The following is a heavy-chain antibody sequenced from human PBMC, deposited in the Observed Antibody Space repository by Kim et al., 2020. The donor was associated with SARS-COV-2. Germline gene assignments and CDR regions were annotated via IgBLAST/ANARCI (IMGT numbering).Heavy chain of an antibody. CDR2: IKQDGSEK. CDR3: DREGDGDYHRYYGMDV. CDR1: GFTFSSYW. J-gene: IGHJ6*02. V-gene: IGHV3-7*01. Sequence: GGSLRLSCAASGFTFSSYWMSWVRQAPGKGLEWVANIKQDGSEKYYVDAVNGRFTISRDNAKNSLYLQMNSLRAEDTAVYYCDREGDGDYHRYYGMDVWGQGTTVTVSS. D-gene: IGHD4-17*01.